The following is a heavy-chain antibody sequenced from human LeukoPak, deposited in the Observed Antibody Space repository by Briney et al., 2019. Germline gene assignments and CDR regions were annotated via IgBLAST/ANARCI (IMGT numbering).Heavy chain of an antibody. CDR1: GFTFSTYA. CDR3: VKASSSSPQYNWFDA. D-gene: IGHD6-6*01. J-gene: IGHJ5*02. V-gene: IGHV3-23*01. Sequence: GGSLRLSCAASGFTFSTYAMSWVRHAPGKGLECVSVVSGTGGRTYYADSVKGRFTISRDNSKNTLYLQMNSLRAEDTALYYCVKASSSSPQYNWFDAWGQGTLVTVSS. CDR2: VSGTGGRT.